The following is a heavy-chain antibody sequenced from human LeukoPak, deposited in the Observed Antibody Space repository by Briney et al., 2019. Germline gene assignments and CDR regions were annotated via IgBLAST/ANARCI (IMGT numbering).Heavy chain of an antibody. D-gene: IGHD3-10*01. CDR3: AKDISPYGSGSYSGFDP. Sequence: GGSLRLSCAASGFTFSSYGMHWVRQAPGKGLEWVAFIRYDGSNKYYAGSVKGRFTISRDNSKNTLYLQMNSLRAEDTAVYYCAKDISPYGSGSYSGFDPWGQGTLVTVSS. CDR2: IRYDGSNK. V-gene: IGHV3-30*02. J-gene: IGHJ5*02. CDR1: GFTFSSYG.